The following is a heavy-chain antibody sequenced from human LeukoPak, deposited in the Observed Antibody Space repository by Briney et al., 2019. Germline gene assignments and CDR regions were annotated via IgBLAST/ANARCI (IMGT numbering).Heavy chain of an antibody. CDR1: GGSISSYT. J-gene: IGHJ5*02. CDR2: IYYNGNT. CDR3: ARPVPSRLGWFDP. D-gene: IGHD1-1*01. Sequence: SETLSLTCTVPGGSISSYTWSWIRQPPGKALEWIGYIYYNGNTNYNPSLKSRLTISLDTSKNQFSLKLTSVTAADTAVYYCARPVPSRLGWFDPWGQGTLVTVSS. V-gene: IGHV4-59*08.